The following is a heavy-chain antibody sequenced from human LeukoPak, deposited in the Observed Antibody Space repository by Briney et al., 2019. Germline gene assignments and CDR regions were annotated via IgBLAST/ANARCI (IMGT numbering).Heavy chain of an antibody. CDR3: ASGGGDCYSWDCRGYYFDY. V-gene: IGHV3-48*03. CDR2: ISGSGGST. CDR1: GFTFSIYA. J-gene: IGHJ4*02. D-gene: IGHD2-21*02. Sequence: GGSLRLSCAASGFTFSIYAMHWVRQAPGKGLEWVSHISGSGGSTKYSGSVKGRFTISRDNAKNSLYLQMNSLRAEDTAVYYCASGGGDCYSWDCRGYYFDYWGQGTLVTVSS.